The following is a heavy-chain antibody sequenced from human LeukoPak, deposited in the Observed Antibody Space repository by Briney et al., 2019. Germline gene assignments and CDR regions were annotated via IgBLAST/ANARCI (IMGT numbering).Heavy chain of an antibody. D-gene: IGHD3-22*01. CDR2: IIPIFGIA. CDR3: ARAGSYDSSDYYHEDS. CDR1: GYTFTGYY. J-gene: IGHJ4*02. Sequence: SVKVSCKASGYTFTGYYMHWVRQAPGQGLEWMGRIIPIFGIANYAQNFQGRVTITADKSTSTVYMELSSLRSEDTAVYYCARAGSYDSSDYYHEDSWGQGTLVTVSS. V-gene: IGHV1-69*04.